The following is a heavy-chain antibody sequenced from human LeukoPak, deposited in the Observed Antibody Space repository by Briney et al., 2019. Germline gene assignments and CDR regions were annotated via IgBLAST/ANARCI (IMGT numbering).Heavy chain of an antibody. V-gene: IGHV1-2*02. CDR2: IDPNSGGT. J-gene: IGHJ4*02. CDR3: AKDLGSGSYQPSDY. CDR1: GYTFTGYY. Sequence: ASVKVSCKTSGYTFTGYYMHWVRQAPGQGREWMGWIDPNSGGTNYAQRFQGRVTMTRDTSISTVYMELSSLRSDDTAVYYCAKDLGSGSYQPSDYWGQGTLVTVSS. D-gene: IGHD1-26*01.